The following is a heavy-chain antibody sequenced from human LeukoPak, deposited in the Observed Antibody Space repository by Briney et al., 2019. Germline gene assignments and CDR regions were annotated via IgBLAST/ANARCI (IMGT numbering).Heavy chain of an antibody. D-gene: IGHD1-7*01. CDR2: IYTSGST. CDR3: ARDRRSNWNFGFDY. J-gene: IGHJ4*02. Sequence: SETLSLTCSVSGGSISSGSYYWSWIRQPAGRGLEWIVRIYTSGSTNYNPPLKSRVTISVDTSKKQFSLKLSSVTAADTAVYYCARDRRSNWNFGFDYWGQGTLVTVSS. V-gene: IGHV4-61*02. CDR1: GGSISSGSYY.